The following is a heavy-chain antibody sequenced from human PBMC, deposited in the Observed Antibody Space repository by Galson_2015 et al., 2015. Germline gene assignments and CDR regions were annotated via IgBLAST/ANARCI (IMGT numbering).Heavy chain of an antibody. CDR1: GYTFTSYG. CDR3: ARVPHYYDSSGPHYGMDV. Sequence: SGAEVKKPGASVKVSCKASGYTFTSYGISWVRQAPGQGLEWMGWISAYNGNTNYAQKLQGRVTMTTDTSTSTAYMELRSLRSDDTAVYYCARVPHYYDSSGPHYGMDVWGQGTTVTVSS. J-gene: IGHJ6*02. D-gene: IGHD3-22*01. CDR2: ISAYNGNT. V-gene: IGHV1-18*01.